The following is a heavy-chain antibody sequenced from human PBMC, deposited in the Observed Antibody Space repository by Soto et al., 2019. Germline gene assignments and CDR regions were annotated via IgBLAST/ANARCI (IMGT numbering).Heavy chain of an antibody. D-gene: IGHD5-12*01. CDR2: ISGNGGTK. CDR3: ARGTGGYDLRGDY. Sequence: PGGSLRLSCAASGFTFSSYAMSWVRQAPGKGLEWVSAISGNGGTKYYADSVKGRFTLSRDNSRNSLNLQMNSLRVEDTAVYYCARGTGGYDLRGDYWGQGILVTVSS. J-gene: IGHJ4*02. CDR1: GFTFSSYA. V-gene: IGHV3-23*01.